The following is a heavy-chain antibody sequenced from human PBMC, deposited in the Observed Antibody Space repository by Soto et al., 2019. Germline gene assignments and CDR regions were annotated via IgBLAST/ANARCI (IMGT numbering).Heavy chain of an antibody. CDR1: GGSISSYY. Sequence: SETLSLTCTVSGGSISSYYWSWIRQPPGKGLEWIGYIYYSRSTNYNPSLKSRVTISVNTSKNQCYLKMSSVTAADTAVYYCARLRDLDRNYYYYYMDVWGKGTTVTVSS. CDR3: ARLRDLDRNYYYYYMDV. J-gene: IGHJ6*03. V-gene: IGHV4-59*08. CDR2: IYYSRST.